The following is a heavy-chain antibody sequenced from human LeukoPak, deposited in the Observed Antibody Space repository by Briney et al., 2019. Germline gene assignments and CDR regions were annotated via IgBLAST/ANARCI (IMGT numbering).Heavy chain of an antibody. D-gene: IGHD6-13*01. Sequence: PSETLSLTCTVSGGSMSSYYWSWIRQPPGKGLEWIGYIYYSGSTNYNPSLESRVTISVDTSKNQFSLKLSSVTAADTAVYYCARHRRNQALRKQQLVPHFDYWGQGTLVTVSS. J-gene: IGHJ4*02. V-gene: IGHV4-59*08. CDR1: GGSMSSYY. CDR3: ARHRRNQALRKQQLVPHFDY. CDR2: IYYSGST.